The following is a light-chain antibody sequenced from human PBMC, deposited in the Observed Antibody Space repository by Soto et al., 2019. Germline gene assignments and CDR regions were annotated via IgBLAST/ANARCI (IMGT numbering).Light chain of an antibody. Sequence: QSALTQPASVSGSPGQSITISCTGTSSDVGAYKYVSWYQQHPGKVPKLIIYGVSNRPSGVYNRFSGSKSGNTAFLTISGLQPEDEADYYCSSFTGTTTLDVFGTGTKLTVL. CDR1: SSDVGAYKY. J-gene: IGLJ1*01. CDR2: GVS. CDR3: SSFTGTTTLDV. V-gene: IGLV2-14*03.